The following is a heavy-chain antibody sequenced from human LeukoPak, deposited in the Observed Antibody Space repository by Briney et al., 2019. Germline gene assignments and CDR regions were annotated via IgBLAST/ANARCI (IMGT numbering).Heavy chain of an antibody. CDR3: ARDPSSGGGDIVVP. CDR1: GFTFSSYA. D-gene: IGHD2-15*01. V-gene: IGHV3-30*04. CDR2: ISYDGSNK. Sequence: GGSLRLSCAASGFTFSSYAMHWVRQAPGKGLEWVAVISYDGSNKYYADSVKGRFTISRDNSKNTLYLQMNSLRAEDTAVYYCARDPSSGGGDIVVPWGQGTLVTVSS. J-gene: IGHJ5*02.